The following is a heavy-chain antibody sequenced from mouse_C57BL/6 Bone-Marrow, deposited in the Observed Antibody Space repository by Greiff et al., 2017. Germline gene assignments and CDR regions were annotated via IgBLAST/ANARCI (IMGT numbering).Heavy chain of an antibody. J-gene: IGHJ1*03. CDR1: GYTFTSSW. V-gene: IGHV1-55*01. D-gene: IGHD1-1*02. CDR3: ASGIWYFDV. CDR2: IYPGNGNT. Sequence: VKLQQPVAELVKPGASVKMSCKASGYTFTSSWITWVKQRPGQGLEWIGDIYPGNGNTNYNEKFKGKATLTVDTSSSTAYMQLSSLTSEDSAVYYCASGIWYFDVWGTGTTVTVSS.